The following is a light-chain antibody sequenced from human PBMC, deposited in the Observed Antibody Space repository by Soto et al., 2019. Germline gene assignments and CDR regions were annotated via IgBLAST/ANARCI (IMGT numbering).Light chain of an antibody. V-gene: IGLV2-18*02. J-gene: IGLJ1*01. CDR1: SSDVGSYNG. CDR2: EVS. CDR3: CSYTLSSTYV. Sequence: SALTQPPSVSGAPGQSVTISCTGTSSDVGSYNGVSWYQQPPGTAPKLIIYEVSNRPSGVPDRFSGSKSGNTASLTISGLQAEDEADYYCCSYTLSSTYVFGTGTKVTVL.